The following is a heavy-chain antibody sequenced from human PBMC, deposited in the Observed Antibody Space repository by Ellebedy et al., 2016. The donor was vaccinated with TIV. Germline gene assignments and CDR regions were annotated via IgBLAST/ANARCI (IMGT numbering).Heavy chain of an antibody. CDR3: AKDEGFFVGASDY. V-gene: IGHV3-23*01. CDR2: ITDVGGAA. Sequence: GESLKISXAASGFTFSSYAMTWIRQDPGKGLEWVSTITDVGGAAYYGDSVKGRFTISRDNSKNTLYLQMNSLRAEDTATYYCAKDEGFFVGASDYWGQGTLVTVSS. J-gene: IGHJ4*02. CDR1: GFTFSSYA. D-gene: IGHD1-26*01.